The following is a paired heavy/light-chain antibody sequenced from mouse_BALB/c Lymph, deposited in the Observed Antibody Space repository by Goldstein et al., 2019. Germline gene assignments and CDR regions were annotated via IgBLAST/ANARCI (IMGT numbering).Heavy chain of an antibody. D-gene: IGHD2-3*01. CDR2: INTNTGEP. CDR3: ARDGYFAY. CDR1: GYTFTNYG. Sequence: QIQLVQSGPEMKKPGETVKISCKASGYTFTNYGMNWVKQSPGKGLKWMGWINTNTGEPTYAEEFKGRFAFSLETSASTAYLQINNLKNEDTATYFCARDGYFAYWGQGTLVTVSA. V-gene: IGHV9-3*02. J-gene: IGHJ3*01.
Light chain of an antibody. V-gene: IGKV4-57*01. CDR3: QQRSSYPPT. CDR1: SSVSY. CDR2: STS. J-gene: IGKJ2*01. Sequence: QIVLTQSPAIMSASPGEKVTITCSASSSVSYMHWFQQKPGTSPKLWIYSTSNLASGVPARFSGSGSGTSYSLTISRMEAEDAATYYCQQRSSYPPTFGGGTKLEIK.